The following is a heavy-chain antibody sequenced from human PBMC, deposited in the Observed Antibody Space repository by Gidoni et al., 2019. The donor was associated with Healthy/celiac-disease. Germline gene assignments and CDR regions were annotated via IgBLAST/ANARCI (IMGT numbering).Heavy chain of an antibody. CDR2: ISYDGSNK. D-gene: IGHD1-26*01. CDR3: AKIRRESTYYYYGMDV. Sequence: QVQLVESGGGVVQPGRSLRLSCAASGFTFSSYGMHWVRQAPGKGLEWVAVISYDGSNKYYADSVKCRFTIARDNSKNTLYLQMNSLRAEDTAVYYCAKIRRESTYYYYGMDVWGQGTTVTVSS. J-gene: IGHJ6*02. V-gene: IGHV3-30*18. CDR1: GFTFSSYG.